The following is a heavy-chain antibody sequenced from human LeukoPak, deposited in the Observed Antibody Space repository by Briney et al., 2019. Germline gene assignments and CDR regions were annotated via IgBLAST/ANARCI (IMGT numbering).Heavy chain of an antibody. CDR2: LNHSGST. D-gene: IGHD1-1*01. CDR3: ARDPSTGGMDV. V-gene: IGHV4-34*01. J-gene: IGHJ6*02. Sequence: SETLSLTCAVYGGSFSGYYWSWIRQPPGKGLEWIGELNHSGSTNYNPSLKSRVTISVDTSKNQFSLKLSSVTAADTAVYYCARDPSTGGMDVWGQGTTVTVSS. CDR1: GGSFSGYY.